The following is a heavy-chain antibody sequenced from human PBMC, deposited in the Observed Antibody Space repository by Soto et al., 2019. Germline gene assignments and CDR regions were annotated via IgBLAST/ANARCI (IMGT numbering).Heavy chain of an antibody. V-gene: IGHV3-30*03. Sequence: GGSLRLSCAASGFSFSGYGIHWVRQVPGKGLEWVAFISYDGSNEYYGDSVKGRFTISRDNSKNTLYLQMNSLGAEDSAVYYCARSVEGHFDYWGQGTVVTVSS. CDR3: ARSVEGHFDY. D-gene: IGHD6-19*01. CDR1: GFSFSGYG. CDR2: ISYDGSNE. J-gene: IGHJ4*02.